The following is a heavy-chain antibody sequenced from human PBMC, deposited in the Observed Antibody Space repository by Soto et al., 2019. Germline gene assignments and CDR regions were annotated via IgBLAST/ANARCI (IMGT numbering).Heavy chain of an antibody. V-gene: IGHV4-34*01. J-gene: IGHJ6*02. D-gene: IGHD3-3*01. CDR1: GGSFSGYY. Sequence: SETLSLTCAVYGGSFSGYYWSWIRQPPGKGLEWIGEINHSGSTNYNPSLKSRVTISVDTSKNQFSLKLSSVTAADTAVYYCAVKGVWRGYYLGMDVCGQGTTVT. CDR3: AVKGVWRGYYLGMDV. CDR2: INHSGST.